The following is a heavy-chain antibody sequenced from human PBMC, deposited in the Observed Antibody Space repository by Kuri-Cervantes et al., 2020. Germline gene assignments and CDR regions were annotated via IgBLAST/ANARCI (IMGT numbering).Heavy chain of an antibody. J-gene: IGHJ4*02. V-gene: IGHV3-21*01. Sequence: GGSLRLSCAASGFTFSSYSMNWVRQAPGKGLEWVSSISSSSSYIYYADSVKGRFTISRDNAKNSLYLQMNSLRAEDTAVYYCARESRGYSSSSGSSDYWGQGTLVTAPQ. CDR2: ISSSSSYI. CDR1: GFTFSSYS. D-gene: IGHD6-6*01. CDR3: ARESRGYSSSSGSSDY.